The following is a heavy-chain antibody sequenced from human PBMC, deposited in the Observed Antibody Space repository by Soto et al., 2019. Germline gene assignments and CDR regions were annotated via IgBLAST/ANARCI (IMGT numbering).Heavy chain of an antibody. D-gene: IGHD1-26*01. V-gene: IGHV3-64D*08. CDR1: GFTFSSYA. CDR3: VKAGLAMVGASRRGPY. J-gene: IGHJ4*02. Sequence: GGSLRLSCSASGFTFSSYAMHWVRQAPGKGLEYVSAISSNGGSTYYADSVKGRFTISRDNSKNTLYLQMSSLRAEDTAVYYCVKAGLAMVGASRRGPYWGQGTLVTVSS. CDR2: ISSNGGST.